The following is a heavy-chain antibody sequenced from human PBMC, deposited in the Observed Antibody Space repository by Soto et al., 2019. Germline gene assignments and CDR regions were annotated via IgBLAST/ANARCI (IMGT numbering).Heavy chain of an antibody. CDR3: ARARHSSGPYYYYYGMDV. CDR2: INPNSGGT. J-gene: IGHJ6*02. V-gene: IGHV1-2*04. D-gene: IGHD6-19*01. Sequence: VKVSCKASGYTFTGYYMHWVRQAPGQGLEWMGWINPNSGGTNYAQKFQGWVTMTRDTSISTAYMELSRLRSDDTAVYYCARARHSSGPYYYYYGMDVWGQGTTVTVSS. CDR1: GYTFTGYY.